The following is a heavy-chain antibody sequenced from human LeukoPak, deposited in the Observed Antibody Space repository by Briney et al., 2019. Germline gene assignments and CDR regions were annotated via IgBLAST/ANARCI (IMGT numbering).Heavy chain of an antibody. CDR3: ARTYSGYSYGMYWYFDL. CDR1: GFTVSSNS. Sequence: GGSLRLSCGASGFTVSSNSMSWVRQAPGKGLEWVSVIYSGGSTYYADSVKGRFTISRDNSKNTLYPQMNSLRAEDTAVYYCARTYSGYSYGMYWYFDLWGRGTLVTVSS. J-gene: IGHJ2*01. D-gene: IGHD5-18*01. CDR2: IYSGGST. V-gene: IGHV3-53*01.